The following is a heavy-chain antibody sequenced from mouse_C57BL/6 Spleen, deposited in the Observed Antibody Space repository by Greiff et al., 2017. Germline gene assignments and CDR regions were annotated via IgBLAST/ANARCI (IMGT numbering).Heavy chain of an antibody. V-gene: IGHV5-16*01. CDR1: GFTFSDYY. J-gene: IGHJ4*01. D-gene: IGHD2-1*01. Sequence: EVKLVESEGGLVQPGSSMKLSCTASGFTFSDYYMAWVRQVPEKGLEWVANINYDGSSTYYLDSLKSRFIISRDNAKNILYLQMSSLKSEDTATYYCAREGDNGNFAMDDWGQGTSVTVSS. CDR3: AREGDNGNFAMDD. CDR2: INYDGSST.